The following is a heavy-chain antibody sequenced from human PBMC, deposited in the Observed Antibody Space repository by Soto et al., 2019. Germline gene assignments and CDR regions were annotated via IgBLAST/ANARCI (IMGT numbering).Heavy chain of an antibody. V-gene: IGHV4-39*01. Sequence: SETLSLTCTVSGGSISSSSYYWGWIRQPPGKGLEWIGSIYYSGSTYYNPSLKSRVTISVDTSKNQFSLKLSSVTAADTAVYYCARVYDFWDYYYMDVWGKGTTVTVSS. D-gene: IGHD3-3*01. CDR3: ARVYDFWDYYYMDV. CDR1: GGSISSSSYY. J-gene: IGHJ6*03. CDR2: IYYSGST.